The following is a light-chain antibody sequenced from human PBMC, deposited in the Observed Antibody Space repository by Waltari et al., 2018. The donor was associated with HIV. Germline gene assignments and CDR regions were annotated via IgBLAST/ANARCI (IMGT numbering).Light chain of an antibody. CDR2: EVS. CDR3: SSYTSTSTV. CDR1: SSDVGGYNY. J-gene: IGLJ3*02. V-gene: IGLV2-14*01. Sequence: QSALTQPASVSGSPGPSITISCTGTSSDVGGYNYVSWYQQHPGKAPKLMIYEVSYRPSGVSNRFSGSKSGNTASLTISGLQAEDEADYYCSSYTSTSTVFGGGTKLTVL.